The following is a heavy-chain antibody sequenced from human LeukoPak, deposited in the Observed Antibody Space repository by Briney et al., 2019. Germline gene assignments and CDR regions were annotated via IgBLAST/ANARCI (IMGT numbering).Heavy chain of an antibody. J-gene: IGHJ5*01. CDR2: IYPNTGGT. V-gene: IGHV1-2*02. CDR1: GYSFTGYY. Sequence: ASVKVSCKASGYSFTGYYIQWVRQAPGQGLEWMGWIYPNTGGTNYAQKFQGRVTMTRDTSISTAYMELSGLKSGDTAVYYCARARYCTSTSCNMAWFDSWGQGTLVTVSS. D-gene: IGHD2-2*01. CDR3: ARARYCTSTSCNMAWFDS.